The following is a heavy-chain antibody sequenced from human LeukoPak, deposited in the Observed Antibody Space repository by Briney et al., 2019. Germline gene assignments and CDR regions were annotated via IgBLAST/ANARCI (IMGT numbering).Heavy chain of an antibody. D-gene: IGHD3-22*01. CDR1: GFPFSSYG. V-gene: IGHV3-33*06. CDR3: AKDRFPYYYDSSGSLDY. CDR2: TWHDGSYK. Sequence: GRSLRLSCAASGFPFSSYGMHWVRQAPGKGLEWVAVTWHDGSYKYYADSVKGRFTISRDNSRNTLYLQMNSLRAEDTAVYYCAKDRFPYYYDSSGSLDYWGQGTLVTVSS. J-gene: IGHJ4*02.